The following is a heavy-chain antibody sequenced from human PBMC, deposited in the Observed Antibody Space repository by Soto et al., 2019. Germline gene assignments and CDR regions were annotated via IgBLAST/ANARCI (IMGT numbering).Heavy chain of an antibody. J-gene: IGHJ4*01. D-gene: IGHD5-12*01. V-gene: IGHV4-30-2*01. Sequence: QLQLQESGSGLVKPSQTLSLTCAVSGGSISSGGYSWSWIRQPPGKGLEWIGYIYHSGSTYYNPSLKSRVTMSVDRSNNQFSLKLSSVTAAAPAVDCSAAGGGLPRYCWGQGTLVTVSS. CDR2: IYHSGST. CDR3: AAGGGLPRYC. CDR1: GGSISSGGYS.